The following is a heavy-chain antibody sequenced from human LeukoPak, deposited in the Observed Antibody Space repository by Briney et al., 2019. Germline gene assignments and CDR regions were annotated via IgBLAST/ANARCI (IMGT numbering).Heavy chain of an antibody. J-gene: IGHJ4*02. D-gene: IGHD3-3*02. CDR1: GGSFRGYY. Sequence: SETLSLTCAVYGGSFRGYYWSWIRQPPGKGLEWIGEINHSGSTNYNPSLKSRVTISVDTSKNQFSLKLSSVTAADTAVYYCARGPPHYYWGQGTLVTVSS. CDR3: ARGPPHYY. V-gene: IGHV4-34*01. CDR2: INHSGST.